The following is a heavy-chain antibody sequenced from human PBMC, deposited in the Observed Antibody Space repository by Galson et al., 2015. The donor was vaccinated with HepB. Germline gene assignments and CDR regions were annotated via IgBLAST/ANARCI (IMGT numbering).Heavy chain of an antibody. CDR1: GYTFTGYY. D-gene: IGHD3-3*01. V-gene: IGHV1-2*06. Sequence: SVKVSCKASGYTFTGYYMHWVRQAPGQGLEWMGRINPNSGGTNYAQKFQGRVTMTRDTSISTAYMELSRLRSDDTAVYYCVRDPTYYDFWSGYLYYFDYWGQGTLVTVSS. CDR3: VRDPTYYDFWSGYLYYFDY. CDR2: INPNSGGT. J-gene: IGHJ4*02.